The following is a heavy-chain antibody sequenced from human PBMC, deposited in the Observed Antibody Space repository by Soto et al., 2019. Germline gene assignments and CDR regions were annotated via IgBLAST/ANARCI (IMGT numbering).Heavy chain of an antibody. Sequence: QVQLVESGGGVVQPGRSLRLSCAASGFTFSSYALHWVRQAPGKGQEWVAIMSYDGSNKYNADSVKGRFTISRDNSKNTLYLQMSSLKAEDTAVYYCARGAGVVVGPIPDYFAYWGHGTLVTFSS. CDR2: MSYDGSNK. V-gene: IGHV3-30-3*01. CDR3: ARGAGVVVGPIPDYFAY. CDR1: GFTFSSYA. J-gene: IGHJ4*01. D-gene: IGHD2-15*01.